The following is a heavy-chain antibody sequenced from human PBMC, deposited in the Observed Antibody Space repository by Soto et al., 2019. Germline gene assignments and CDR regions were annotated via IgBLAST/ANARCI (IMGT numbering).Heavy chain of an antibody. V-gene: IGHV4-59*08. CDR1: DSPISHYY. J-gene: IGHJ4*02. Sequence: PSETLSLTCTVSDSPISHYYWGWFRQPPGLGLEWVGYIYYTGTTTYNPSLRSRVAISLDASKSQFSLKLSSVTAADTAVYYCARHSEMDGTDYWGQGTLVTVSS. CDR2: IYYTGTT. CDR3: ARHSEMDGTDY.